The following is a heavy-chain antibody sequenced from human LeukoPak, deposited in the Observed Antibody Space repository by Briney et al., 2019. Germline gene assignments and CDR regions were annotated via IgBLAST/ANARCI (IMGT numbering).Heavy chain of an antibody. CDR3: AREGIVGATLYFDY. V-gene: IGHV1-46*01. CDR1: GYTLTGLS. Sequence: GASVKVSCKVSGYTLTGLSMNWVRQAPGQGLEWMGIINPSGGSTSYAQKFQGRVTMTRDMSTSTVYMELSSLRSEDTAVYYCAREGIVGATLYFDYWGQGTLVTVSS. D-gene: IGHD1-26*01. J-gene: IGHJ4*02. CDR2: INPSGGST.